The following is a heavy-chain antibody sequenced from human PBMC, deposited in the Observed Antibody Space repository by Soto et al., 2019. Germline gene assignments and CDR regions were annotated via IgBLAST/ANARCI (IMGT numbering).Heavy chain of an antibody. Sequence: QVQLVQSGVEVKNPGASVKGSCKASGYSFTRYGIGWARQAPGQELEWMGWINAYNGNTNYAQNLQGRLTLTTDTSTTTAYMELRSLRSNDTAIYYCAMVDVYVTPSPQDVWGQGTTVTVSS. D-gene: IGHD3-16*01. CDR1: GYSFTRYG. CDR2: INAYNGNT. J-gene: IGHJ6*02. CDR3: AMVDVYVTPSPQDV. V-gene: IGHV1-18*01.